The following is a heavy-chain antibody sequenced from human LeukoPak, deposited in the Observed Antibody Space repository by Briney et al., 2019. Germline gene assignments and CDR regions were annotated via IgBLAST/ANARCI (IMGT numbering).Heavy chain of an antibody. CDR1: GYTFTGYY. CDR3: ARDHGQWLVREIEGIIDY. D-gene: IGHD6-19*01. CDR2: INPNSGGT. J-gene: IGHJ4*02. Sequence: ASVKVSCKASGYTFTGYYMHWVRQAPGQGLEWMGWINPNSGGTNYAQKFQGRVTMTRDTSISTAYMELSRLRSDDTAVYYCARDHGQWLVREIEGIIDYWGRGTLVTVSS. V-gene: IGHV1-2*02.